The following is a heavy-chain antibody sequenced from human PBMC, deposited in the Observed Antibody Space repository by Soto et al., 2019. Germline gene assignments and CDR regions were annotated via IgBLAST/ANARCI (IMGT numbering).Heavy chain of an antibody. CDR3: SRQASDFWSGKPQYYMDV. Sequence: EVQLVESGGGLVQPGGSLKLSCAASGFTFSGSALHWVRQASGKGLEWVGRIRSKGNNNATAYGASLKGRFTISRDDSKNTAYLQMNSLNTEDTAVYYCSRQASDFWSGKPQYYMDVWGKGTTVTVSS. CDR2: IRSKGNNNAT. V-gene: IGHV3-73*01. CDR1: GFTFSGSA. D-gene: IGHD3-3*01. J-gene: IGHJ6*03.